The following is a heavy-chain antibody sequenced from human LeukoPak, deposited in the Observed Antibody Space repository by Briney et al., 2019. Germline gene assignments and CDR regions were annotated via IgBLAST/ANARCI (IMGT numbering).Heavy chain of an antibody. D-gene: IGHD3-3*01. V-gene: IGHV1-18*01. CDR1: GYTFTSYG. Sequence: SVKVSCKASGYTFTSYGISWVRQAPGQGLEWMGWISAHNGNTNYAQKLQGRVTMTTDTSTSTAYMELRSLRSDDTAVYYCARVDGPPEIFGVGPYYYYGMDVWGQGTTVTVSS. CDR2: ISAHNGNT. CDR3: ARVDGPPEIFGVGPYYYYGMDV. J-gene: IGHJ6*02.